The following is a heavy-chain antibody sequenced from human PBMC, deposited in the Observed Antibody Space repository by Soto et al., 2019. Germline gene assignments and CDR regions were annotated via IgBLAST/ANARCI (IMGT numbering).Heavy chain of an antibody. D-gene: IGHD3-3*01. V-gene: IGHV4-34*01. J-gene: IGHJ6*02. CDR1: GGSFSGYY. CDR3: ARFDKSGYRYYYYGMDV. Sequence: LSLTCAVYGGSFSGYYWSWIRQPPGKGLEWIGEINHSGSTNYNPSLKSRVTISVDTSKNQFSLKLSSVTAADTAVYYCARFDKSGYRYYYYGMDVWGQGTTVTAP. CDR2: INHSGST.